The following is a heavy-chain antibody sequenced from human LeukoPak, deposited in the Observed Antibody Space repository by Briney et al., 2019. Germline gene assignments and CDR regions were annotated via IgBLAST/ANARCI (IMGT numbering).Heavy chain of an antibody. CDR2: ISSSGSTI. Sequence: GGSLRLSCAAFGFSFTDYYMSWIRQAPGKGLERVSYISSSGSTIYYVDSVKGRFTISRDNAKNSLYLQMDSLRAEDTAVYYCAKTTAGNSSGRNPGWPVDYWGQGTLVTVSS. CDR1: GFSFTDYY. V-gene: IGHV3-11*01. CDR3: AKTTAGNSSGRNPGWPVDY. D-gene: IGHD6-19*01. J-gene: IGHJ4*02.